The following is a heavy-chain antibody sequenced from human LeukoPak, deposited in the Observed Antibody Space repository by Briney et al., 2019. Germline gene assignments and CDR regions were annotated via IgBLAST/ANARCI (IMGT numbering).Heavy chain of an antibody. D-gene: IGHD3-22*01. CDR1: GGTFSSYA. CDR3: ARDLYYYDSSGYHG. V-gene: IGHV1-69*04. J-gene: IGHJ4*02. CDR2: IIPILGIA. Sequence: GSSVKVSCKASGGTFSSYAISWVRQAPGQGLEWMGRIIPILGIANYAQKFQGRVTITADKSTSTAYMELSSLRSEDTAVYYCARDLYYYDSSGYHGWGQGTLVSVRS.